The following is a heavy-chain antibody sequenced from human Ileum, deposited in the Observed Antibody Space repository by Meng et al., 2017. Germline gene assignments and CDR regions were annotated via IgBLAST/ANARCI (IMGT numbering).Heavy chain of an antibody. CDR1: GGSVSSNIAA. Sequence: HVQLPQSGPGLVNPSQALSLTCAVSGGSVSSNIAAWNWIRQSPLRGLEWLGRTYYRSKWYSEYAVSVKSRISITPDTSKNQFSLQMNSVTPEDTAVYYCASGSGSLDYWGPGTLVTVSS. CDR2: TYYRSKWYS. V-gene: IGHV6-1*01. CDR3: ASGSGSLDY. J-gene: IGHJ4*02. D-gene: IGHD3-3*01.